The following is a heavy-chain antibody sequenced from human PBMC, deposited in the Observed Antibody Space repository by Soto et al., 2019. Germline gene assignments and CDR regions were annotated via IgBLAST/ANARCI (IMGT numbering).Heavy chain of an antibody. Sequence: ASVKVSTKASGYTFTSYVISWVRQTPGQGLEWMGWISAYNGNTNYAQKLQGRVTMTTDTSTSTAYMELRSLRSDDTAVYYCARYYGSGSYYPNRDYRGQRTLVTVSS. V-gene: IGHV1-18*01. CDR1: GYTFTSYV. CDR3: ARYYGSGSYYPNRDY. CDR2: ISAYNGNT. D-gene: IGHD3-10*01. J-gene: IGHJ4*02.